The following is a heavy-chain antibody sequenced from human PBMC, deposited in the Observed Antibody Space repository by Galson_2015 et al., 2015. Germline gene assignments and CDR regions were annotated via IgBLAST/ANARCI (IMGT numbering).Heavy chain of an antibody. CDR1: GYTFTSYD. CDR2: MNPNSGNT. D-gene: IGHD1-20*01. Sequence: SVKVSCKASGYTFTSYDINWVRQATGQGLEWMGWMNPNSGNTGYAQKFQGRVTMTKNSLYLQMNSLRAEDTAVYYCARGPTNWNYGYWGQGTLVTVSS. V-gene: IGHV1-8*01. CDR3: ARGPTNWNYGY. J-gene: IGHJ4*02.